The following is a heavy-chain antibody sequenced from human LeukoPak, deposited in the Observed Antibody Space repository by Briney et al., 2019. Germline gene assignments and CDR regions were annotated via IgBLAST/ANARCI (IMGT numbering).Heavy chain of an antibody. V-gene: IGHV1-18*04. Sequence: ASVKVSCKASGYTFTGYYMHWVRQAPGQGLEWMGWISAYNGNTNYAQKLQGRVTMTTDTSTSTAYMELRSLRSDDTAVYYCAKDVPNYYDSSGYYGYWGQGTLVTVSS. D-gene: IGHD3-22*01. J-gene: IGHJ4*02. CDR3: AKDVPNYYDSSGYYGY. CDR2: ISAYNGNT. CDR1: GYTFTGYY.